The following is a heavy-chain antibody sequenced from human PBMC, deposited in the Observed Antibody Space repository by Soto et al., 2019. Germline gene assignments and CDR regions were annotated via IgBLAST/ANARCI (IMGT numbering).Heavy chain of an antibody. CDR2: IKSKTDGGTT. Sequence: PWGSLALSCAASVFTFSNAWMSWVRQAPGKGLDWVGRIKSKTDGGTTDYAAPVKGRFTISRDDSKNTLYLQMNSLKTEDTAVYYCTTDLGRVYYGMDVWGQGTTVTVSS. CDR1: VFTFSNAW. V-gene: IGHV3-15*01. CDR3: TTDLGRVYYGMDV. J-gene: IGHJ6*02.